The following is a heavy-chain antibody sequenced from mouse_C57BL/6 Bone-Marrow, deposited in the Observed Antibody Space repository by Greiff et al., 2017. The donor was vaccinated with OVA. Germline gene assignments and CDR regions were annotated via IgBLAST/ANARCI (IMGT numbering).Heavy chain of an antibody. CDR3: ARPDYDFLFAY. CDR2: ISSGGSYT. CDR1: GFTFSSYG. D-gene: IGHD2-4*01. Sequence: DVKLQESGGDLVKPGGSLKLSCAASGFTFSSYGMSWVRQTPDKRLEWVATISSGGSYTYYPDSVKGRFTISRDNAKNTLYLQMSSLKSEDTAMSYCARPDYDFLFAYWGQGTLVTVSA. V-gene: IGHV5-6*02. J-gene: IGHJ3*01.